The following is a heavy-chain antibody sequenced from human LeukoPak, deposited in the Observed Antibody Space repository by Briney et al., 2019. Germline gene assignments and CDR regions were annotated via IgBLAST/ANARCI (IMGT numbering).Heavy chain of an antibody. V-gene: IGHV3-23*01. J-gene: IGHJ4*02. Sequence: GGSLRLSCAASGFTFSSYAMSWVRQAPGKGLEWVAGISDRGSRTNYADSVKGRFTISTDHPKNTLYLQMNSLRAEDTAVYYCAMAWVGDYGDYVRPFDYWGQGTLVTVSS. CDR1: GFTFSSYA. D-gene: IGHD4-17*01. CDR2: ISDRGSRT. CDR3: AMAWVGDYGDYVRPFDY.